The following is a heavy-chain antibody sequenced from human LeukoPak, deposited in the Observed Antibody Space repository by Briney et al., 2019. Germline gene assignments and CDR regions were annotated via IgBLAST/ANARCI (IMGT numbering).Heavy chain of an antibody. D-gene: IGHD3-9*01. CDR3: ARTQYYDILTGYSPFFDY. CDR1: GFTFSSYW. Sequence: GSLRLSCAASGFTFSSYWMSWVRQAPGKGLEWVANIKQDGSEKYYVDSVKGRFTISTDNAKKSLYLQMNSLRAEDTAVYYCARTQYYDILTGYSPFFDYWGQGTLVTVSS. V-gene: IGHV3-7*03. CDR2: IKQDGSEK. J-gene: IGHJ4*02.